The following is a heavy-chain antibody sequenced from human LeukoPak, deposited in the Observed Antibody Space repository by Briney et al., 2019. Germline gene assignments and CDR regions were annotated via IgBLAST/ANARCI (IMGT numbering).Heavy chain of an antibody. CDR1: GFTFSSYA. D-gene: IGHD4-17*01. CDR3: ATVKYDYGDPVGWFDP. Sequence: PGGSLRLSCAASGFTFSSYAMSWVRQAPGKGLEWVSHILSTGTTYYADSVRGRFTISRDNSKNTLYLLMTSLRADDTAVYYCATVKYDYGDPVGWFDPWGQGTLVTVSS. V-gene: IGHV3-23*01. J-gene: IGHJ5*02. CDR2: ILSTGTT.